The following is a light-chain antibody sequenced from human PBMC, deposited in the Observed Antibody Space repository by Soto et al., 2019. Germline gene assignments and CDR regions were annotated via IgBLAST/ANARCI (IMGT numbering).Light chain of an antibody. CDR3: SSYAGSNNVL. CDR1: SSDVGGYNS. CDR2: EVN. Sequence: QSALTQPPSASGSPGQSVTISCTGTSSDVGGYNSVSWYQQHPGKAPKLMIYEVNKRPSGVPDRFSGSKSGNTASLTVSGLQAEDEADYYCSSYAGSNNVLFGGGTKVPS. J-gene: IGLJ2*01. V-gene: IGLV2-8*01.